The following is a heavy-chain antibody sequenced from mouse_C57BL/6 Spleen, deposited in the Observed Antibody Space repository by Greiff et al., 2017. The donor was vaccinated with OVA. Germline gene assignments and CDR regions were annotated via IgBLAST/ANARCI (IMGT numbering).Heavy chain of an antibody. D-gene: IGHD2-2*01. CDR3: ARLYGYDAYWYFDV. CDR2: IYPGSGST. V-gene: IGHV1-55*01. CDR1: GYTFTSYW. J-gene: IGHJ1*03. Sequence: VQLQQPGAELVKPGASVKMSCKASGYTFTSYWITWVKQRPGQGLEWIGDIYPGSGSTNYNEKFKSKATLTVDTSSSTAYMQLSSLTSEDSAVYYGARLYGYDAYWYFDVWGTGTTVTVSS.